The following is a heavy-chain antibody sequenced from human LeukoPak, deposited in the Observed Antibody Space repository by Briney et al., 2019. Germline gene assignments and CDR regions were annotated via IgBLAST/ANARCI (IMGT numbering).Heavy chain of an antibody. J-gene: IGHJ6*03. V-gene: IGHV1-18*01. CDR1: GYTFTSYG. D-gene: IGHD4-17*01. CDR2: ISAYNGNT. Sequence: GASVKVSCKASGYTFTSYGISWVRQAPGQGLEWMGWISAYNGNTNYAQKLQGRVTMTTDTSTSTAYMELRSLRSDDTAVYYCARPHSDYGDYDKGYYYYYMDVWGKGTTVTVSS. CDR3: ARPHSDYGDYDKGYYYYYMDV.